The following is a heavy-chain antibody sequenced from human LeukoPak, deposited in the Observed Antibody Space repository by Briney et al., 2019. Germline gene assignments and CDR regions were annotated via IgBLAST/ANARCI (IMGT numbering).Heavy chain of an antibody. J-gene: IGHJ5*02. V-gene: IGHV4-59*01. CDR3: ASQSLWRPDTMGGSWFDP. CDR1: GGSISSYY. D-gene: IGHD1-26*01. CDR2: IYYSGST. Sequence: SETLSLTCTVTGGSISSYYWSWIRQPPGKGLEWIGYIYYSGSTNYNPSLKSRVTISVDTSKNQFSLKLSSVTAADTAVYYCASQSLWRPDTMGGSWFDPWGQGTLVTVSS.